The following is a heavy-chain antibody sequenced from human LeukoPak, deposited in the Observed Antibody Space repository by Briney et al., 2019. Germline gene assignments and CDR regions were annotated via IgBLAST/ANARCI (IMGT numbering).Heavy chain of an antibody. V-gene: IGHV1-18*01. CDR1: GYSFVSNG. CDR2: ISAYNGKT. CDR3: ARVRHTGYDENDY. J-gene: IGHJ4*02. Sequence: ASVKVSCKASGYSFVSNGMSRVRRAPGQGLEWLGWISAYNGKTNYPQKFQGGVTMTTDTSTNTGYMELRSIRFDETAVYYCARVRHTGYDENDYWGQGTLVTVSS. D-gene: IGHD5-12*01.